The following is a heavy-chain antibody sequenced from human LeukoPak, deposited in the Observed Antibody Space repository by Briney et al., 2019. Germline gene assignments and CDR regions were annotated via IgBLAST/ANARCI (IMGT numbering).Heavy chain of an antibody. J-gene: IGHJ4*02. Sequence: SETLSLTCTVSGGSISSYYWGWIRQPPGKGLEWIGSIYYGGSTYYNPSLKSRVTILVDVDTSKNQFSLKLSSVTAADTAVYYCARGTMFPYYFDYWGQGTLVTVSS. CDR2: IYYGGST. CDR3: ARGTMFPYYFDY. V-gene: IGHV4-39*07. D-gene: IGHD3-10*02. CDR1: GGSISSYY.